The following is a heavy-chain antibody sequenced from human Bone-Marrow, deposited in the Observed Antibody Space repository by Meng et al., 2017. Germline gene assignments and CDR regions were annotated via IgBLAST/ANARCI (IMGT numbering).Heavy chain of an antibody. Sequence: SVKVSCKPSGYTFTAYYSHWVRQAPGQGLEWMGHINPNNGDTLYAQKFQGRVYMTSDTSISTVYVELGGLRSGDTTVYYCARDKSVSLGKLFGDYWGQGTVVTVSS. CDR2: INPNNGDT. CDR3: ARDKSVSLGKLFGDY. J-gene: IGHJ4*01. D-gene: IGHD2-8*01. V-gene: IGHV1-2*06. CDR1: GYTFTAYY.